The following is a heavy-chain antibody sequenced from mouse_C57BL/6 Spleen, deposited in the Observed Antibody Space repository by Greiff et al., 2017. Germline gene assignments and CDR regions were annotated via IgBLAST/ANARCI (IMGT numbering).Heavy chain of an antibody. CDR1: GFTFSSYG. J-gene: IGHJ4*01. CDR3: ARPAYGNPYYAMDY. CDR2: ISSGGSYT. D-gene: IGHD2-1*01. V-gene: IGHV5-6*01. Sequence: EVNLVESGGDLVKPGGSLKLSCAASGFTFSSYGMSWVRQTPDKRLEWVATISSGGSYTYYPDSVKGRFTISRDNAKNTLYLQMSSLKSEDTAMYYCARPAYGNPYYAMDYWGQGTSVTVSS.